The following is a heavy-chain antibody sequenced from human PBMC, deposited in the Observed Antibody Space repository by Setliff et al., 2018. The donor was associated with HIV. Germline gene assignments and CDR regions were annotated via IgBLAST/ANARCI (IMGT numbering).Heavy chain of an antibody. CDR2: IHSSGST. Sequence: PSETLSLTCAVSGSSISSSYRWGWIRQSPGKGLEWIGNIHSSGSTNYNPSLKSRVTISVDTSKNQFSLKLTSVTAADTAVYFCARDSYQYCGGDCLSSFDYWGQGIQVTVSS. V-gene: IGHV4-28*03. CDR1: GSSISSSYR. D-gene: IGHD2-21*02. J-gene: IGHJ4*02. CDR3: ARDSYQYCGGDCLSSFDY.